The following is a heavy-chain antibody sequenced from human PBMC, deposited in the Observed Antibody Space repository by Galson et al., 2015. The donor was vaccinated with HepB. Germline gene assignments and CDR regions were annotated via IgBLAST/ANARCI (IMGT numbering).Heavy chain of an antibody. CDR1: GCTFSSYA. CDR3: ARADYYSSGHPEGMFDI. CDR2: IIPIFGTA. Sequence: SVRVSCKASGCTFSSYAISWVRQAPGQGLEWMGGIIPIFGTANYAQTFQGRFTITADESTSTGYMELSSLRSEDTAVYYCARADYYSSGHPEGMFDIWGQGTMVTVSS. V-gene: IGHV1-69*13. J-gene: IGHJ3*02. D-gene: IGHD3-22*01.